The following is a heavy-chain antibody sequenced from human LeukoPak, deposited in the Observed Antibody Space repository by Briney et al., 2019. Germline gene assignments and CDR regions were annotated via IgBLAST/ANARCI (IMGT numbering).Heavy chain of an antibody. CDR2: IKEDGSEE. CDR1: GFTFSSYW. CDR3: ARDWLAGNPYHAFDL. Sequence: GGSLRLSCAASGFTFSSYWMSWVRQAPGKGLECVANIKEDGSEEYYVDSVKGRFSVSRDNAKNSLYLQMNSLRAEDTAVYYCARDWLAGNPYHAFDLWGKGTMVTVSS. V-gene: IGHV3-7*01. J-gene: IGHJ3*01. D-gene: IGHD3-22*01.